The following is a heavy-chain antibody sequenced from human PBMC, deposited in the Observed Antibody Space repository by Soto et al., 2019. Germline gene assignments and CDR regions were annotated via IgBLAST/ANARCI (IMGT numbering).Heavy chain of an antibody. Sequence: EVQVLESGGGSVQPGGSLRLSCAASGFTFSNFAMSWVRHAPGKGLEWVSEITGSTGTTYYADSVRGRFIISRDNSQNNLHLQMNSLRPEDTAVYYCAKDTSSSPYYMDVWGKGTTVTVSS. V-gene: IGHV3-23*01. CDR1: GFTFSNFA. CDR3: AKDTSSSPYYMDV. CDR2: ITGSTGTT. D-gene: IGHD2-2*01. J-gene: IGHJ6*03.